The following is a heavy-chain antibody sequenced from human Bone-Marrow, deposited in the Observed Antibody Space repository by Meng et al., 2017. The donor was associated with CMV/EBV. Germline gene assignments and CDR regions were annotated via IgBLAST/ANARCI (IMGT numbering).Heavy chain of an antibody. J-gene: IGHJ4*02. CDR3: TTGPTDLSYFDH. CDR1: GDTLGNYI. V-gene: IGHV1-69*02. D-gene: IGHD5/OR15-5a*01. CDR2: IIPILGVT. Sequence: CKASGDTLGNYIINRGRQAPGQGLEWMGRIIPILGVTKHAQKFQGRVTVTADKSTSTAYMELSSLRSEDTAMYYCTTGPTDLSYFDHWGQGTLVTVSS.